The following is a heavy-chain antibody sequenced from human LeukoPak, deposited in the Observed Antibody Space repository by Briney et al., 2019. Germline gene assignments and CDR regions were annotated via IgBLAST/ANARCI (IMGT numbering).Heavy chain of an antibody. V-gene: IGHV1-2*02. CDR3: ASPPLSSAMYYAH. CDR1: GYNFSGHY. J-gene: IGHJ4*02. CDR2: IKPSNGDT. Sequence: ASVKVSCKASGYNFSGHYMHWVRQAPGQGLEWMGWIKPSNGDTKYTQNFQGRVTMTRDTSISTAYMELSSLRSDDTAVYYCASPPLSSAMYYAHWGQGTLVTVSS. D-gene: IGHD1-26*01.